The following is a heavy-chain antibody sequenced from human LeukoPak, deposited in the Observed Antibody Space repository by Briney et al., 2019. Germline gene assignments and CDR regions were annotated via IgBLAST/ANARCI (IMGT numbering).Heavy chain of an antibody. Sequence: ASVKVSCKASGYTFTSYGISWVRQAPGQGLEWMGWISAYNGNTNYAQKLQGRVTMTTDTSTSTAYMELRSLRSDDTAVYYCARARYVVPAAIRTNWFDPWGQGTLVTFSS. CDR1: GYTFTSYG. J-gene: IGHJ5*02. CDR3: ARARYVVPAAIRTNWFDP. V-gene: IGHV1-18*01. D-gene: IGHD2-2*02. CDR2: ISAYNGNT.